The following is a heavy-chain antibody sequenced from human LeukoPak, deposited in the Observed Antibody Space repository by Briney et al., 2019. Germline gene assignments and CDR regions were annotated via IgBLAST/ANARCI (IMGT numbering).Heavy chain of an antibody. CDR2: IKHSGGT. Sequence: SETRSLTWAVDGVSLSSFCWSWIRQPPGKGLEWVGEIKHSGGTHNNPSLKSRVTTSVDTPQTPYSPKLNSVTAAATAVYYSAPERRYSSGRWDYSFDSWGQGTLVTVSS. J-gene: IGHJ4*02. V-gene: IGHV4-34*01. CDR1: GVSLSSFC. D-gene: IGHD6-19*01. CDR3: APERRYSSGRWDYSFDS.